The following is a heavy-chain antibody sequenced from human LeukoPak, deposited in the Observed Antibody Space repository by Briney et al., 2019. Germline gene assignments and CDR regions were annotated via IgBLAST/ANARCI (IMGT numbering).Heavy chain of an antibody. J-gene: IGHJ4*02. D-gene: IGHD2-21*02. Sequence: SETLSLTCTVSGGSISSYYWSWIRQPPGKGLEWIGYIYYSGSTNYNPSLKSRVTISVGTSKNQFSLKLSSVTAADTAVYYCARGYCGGDCYPDFDYWGQGTLVTVSS. CDR3: ARGYCGGDCYPDFDY. CDR2: IYYSGST. CDR1: GGSISSYY. V-gene: IGHV4-59*01.